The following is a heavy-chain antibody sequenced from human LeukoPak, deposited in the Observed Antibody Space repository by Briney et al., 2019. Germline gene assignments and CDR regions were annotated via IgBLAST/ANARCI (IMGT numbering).Heavy chain of an antibody. V-gene: IGHV4-4*02. J-gene: IGHJ4*02. CDR3: VSTDIYFNPMDY. Sequence: QPPGKGLEWIGEIYHSGSTNYNPSLKSRVTISVDKSKNQFSLKLRSVTAADTAIYYCVSTDIYFNPMDYWGPGSLVTVSS. CDR2: IYHSGST. D-gene: IGHD3-9*01.